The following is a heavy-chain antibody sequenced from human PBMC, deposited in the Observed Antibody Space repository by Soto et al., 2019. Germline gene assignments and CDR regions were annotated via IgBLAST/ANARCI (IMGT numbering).Heavy chain of an antibody. D-gene: IGHD4-4*01. CDR2: INHSGST. V-gene: IGHV4-34*01. CDR3: ARDSTRRGACDI. CDR1: AGSFSAYY. Sequence: SATLSLTFAIYAGSFSAYYWIWIRQPPGEGLEWIGEINHSGSTNYNPSLKSRVTMSVDASKNQFSLKLNSVTAADTAVYYCARDSTRRGACDIWGQGTTVTVSS. J-gene: IGHJ3*02.